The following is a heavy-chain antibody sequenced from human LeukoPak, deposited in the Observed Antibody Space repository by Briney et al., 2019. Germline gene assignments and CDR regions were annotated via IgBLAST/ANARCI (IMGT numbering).Heavy chain of an antibody. CDR3: ARERNVYSSSWYNWFDP. CDR1: GGSISSGGYS. J-gene: IGHJ5*02. D-gene: IGHD6-13*01. V-gene: IGHV4-30-2*01. CDR2: IYHSEST. Sequence: SETLSLTCAVSGGSISSGGYSWSWIRQPPGKGLEWIGYIYHSESTYYNPSLKSRVTISVDRSKNQFSLKLSSVTAADTAVYYCARERNVYSSSWYNWFDPWGQGTLVTVSS.